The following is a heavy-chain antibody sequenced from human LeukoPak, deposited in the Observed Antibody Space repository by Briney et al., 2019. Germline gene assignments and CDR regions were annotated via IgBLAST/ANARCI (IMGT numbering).Heavy chain of an antibody. CDR1: GGSISSYY. CDR2: IYTSGST. J-gene: IGHJ4*02. CDR3: ARGGDYYGSGSEGY. V-gene: IGHV4-4*07. Sequence: SETLSLTCTVSGGSISSYYWSWIRQPAGKGLEWIGRIYTSGSTNYNPSLKSRVTISVDTSKNQFSLKLSSVTAADTAVYYCARGGDYYGSGSEGYWGQGTLVTVSS. D-gene: IGHD3-10*01.